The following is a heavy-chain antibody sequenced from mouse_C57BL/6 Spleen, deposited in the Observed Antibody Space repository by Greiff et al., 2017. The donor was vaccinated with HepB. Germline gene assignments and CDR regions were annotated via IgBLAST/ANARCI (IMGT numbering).Heavy chain of an antibody. Sequence: VHVKQSGAELVRPGASVKLSCTASGFNIKDDYMHWVKQRPEQGLEWIGWIDPENGDTEYASKFQGKATITADTSSNTAYLQLSSLTSEDTAVYYCTTRGYYDYVAYWGQGTLVTVSA. CDR3: TTRGYYDYVAY. J-gene: IGHJ3*01. V-gene: IGHV14-4*01. D-gene: IGHD2-4*01. CDR1: GFNIKDDY. CDR2: IDPENGDT.